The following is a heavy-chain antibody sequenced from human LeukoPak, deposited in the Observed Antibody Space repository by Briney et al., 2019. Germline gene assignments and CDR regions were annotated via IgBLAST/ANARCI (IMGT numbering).Heavy chain of an antibody. CDR2: IYYSGST. CDR1: GGSISNYY. CDR3: ARYRSAAAGSDYFDY. D-gene: IGHD6-13*01. J-gene: IGHJ4*02. Sequence: SETLSLTCTVSGGSISNYYWSWIRQPPGKGLEWIGYIYYSGSTNYNPSLKSRVTMSIDTSKNQFSLKLSSVTAADTAVYYCARYRSAAAGSDYFDYWGQGTLVTVSS. V-gene: IGHV4-59*12.